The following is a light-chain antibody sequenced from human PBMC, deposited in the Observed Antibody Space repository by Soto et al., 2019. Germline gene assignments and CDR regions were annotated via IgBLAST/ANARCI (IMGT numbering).Light chain of an antibody. CDR3: HQRSSWPRS. Sequence: EIVLTQSPATLSLSPGGRGTLSCRASQSVSSSLAWYQQKPGQAPRLLIYDASNKATGIAARFSGRGSGTDFIPTISSLEPEDFAVYYCHQRSSWPRSFGQGTKVEIK. V-gene: IGKV3-11*01. CDR2: DAS. J-gene: IGKJ1*01. CDR1: QSVSSS.